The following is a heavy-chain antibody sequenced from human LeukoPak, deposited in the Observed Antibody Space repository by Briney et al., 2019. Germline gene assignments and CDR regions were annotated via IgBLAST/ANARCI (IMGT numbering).Heavy chain of an antibody. Sequence: GGSLRLSCAASGFSFSSHWMHWVRQAPGKGLVWVSRVNSDGSEINYADSVKGRFTISRDNSKNTLYLQMSSLRAEDTAVYYCAKSLAAAGRMYFDYWGQGTPVTVSS. CDR1: GFSFSSHW. CDR3: AKSLAAAGRMYFDY. CDR2: VNSDGSEI. V-gene: IGHV3-74*01. D-gene: IGHD6-13*01. J-gene: IGHJ4*02.